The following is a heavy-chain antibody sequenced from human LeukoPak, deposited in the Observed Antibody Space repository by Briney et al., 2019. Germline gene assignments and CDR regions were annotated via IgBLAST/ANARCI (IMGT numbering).Heavy chain of an antibody. CDR3: ARELLVARGGFDV. V-gene: IGHV4-34*01. CDR2: ISHRGRT. J-gene: IGHJ3*01. CDR1: GGSFSDYY. D-gene: IGHD2-15*01. Sequence: PSETLSLTCAVYGGSFSDYYWIWMRQTPGKGLEWIGEISHRGRTNYNPSLRSRITISVDTSKSQFSLKLRSVTATDAAVYCCARELLVARGGFDVWGQGTMVSVSS.